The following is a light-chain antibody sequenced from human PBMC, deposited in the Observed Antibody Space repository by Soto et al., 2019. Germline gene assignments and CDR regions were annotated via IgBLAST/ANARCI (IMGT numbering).Light chain of an antibody. CDR3: QQYAGSPLT. CDR1: QRVSSSY. J-gene: IGKJ1*01. Sequence: EIVMTQSPATLSVSPGERATLSCRASQRVSSSYLTWYQQKPGQAPRLLISGASSRATGIPDRFSGSGSGTDFTLTISRLEPEDFAVYYCQQYAGSPLTFGQGTKVDIK. CDR2: GAS. V-gene: IGKV3-20*01.